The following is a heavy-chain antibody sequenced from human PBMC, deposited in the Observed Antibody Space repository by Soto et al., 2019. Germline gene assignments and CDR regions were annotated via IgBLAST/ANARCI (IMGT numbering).Heavy chain of an antibody. Sequence: QAQLLQSGAGMKKPGASVKVSCKASGYTFINYFIHWVRQAPGQGIGWIGIVNPSCGTADYEQKFKGRVTLTTRMSTRTAYIDLSNLRSEDTAVYYCARPLIGNTVDLWGQGTTVIVSS. J-gene: IGHJ3*01. D-gene: IGHD1-7*01. CDR2: VNPSCGTA. CDR1: GYTFINYF. V-gene: IGHV1-46*01. CDR3: ARPLIGNTVDL.